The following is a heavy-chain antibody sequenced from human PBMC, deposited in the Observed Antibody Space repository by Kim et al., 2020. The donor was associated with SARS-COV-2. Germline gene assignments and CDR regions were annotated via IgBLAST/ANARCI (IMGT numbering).Heavy chain of an antibody. J-gene: IGHJ4*02. Sequence: LKGRVTIAVDTSKNQFSLKLGSVTAADTAVYYCARTGYCSGGSCYGLGDYWGQGTLVTVSS. V-gene: IGHV4-34*01. CDR3: ARTGYCSGGSCYGLGDY. D-gene: IGHD2-15*01.